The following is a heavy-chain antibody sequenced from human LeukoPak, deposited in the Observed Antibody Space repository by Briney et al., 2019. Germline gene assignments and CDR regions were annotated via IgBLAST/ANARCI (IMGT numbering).Heavy chain of an antibody. V-gene: IGHV3-30*18. CDR2: ISYDGSNK. CDR3: AKGGIPDDP. J-gene: IGHJ5*02. Sequence: GRSLRLSCAASGFSFSSYGMHWVRQAPGKGLEWVAVISYDGSNKYHADSVKGRFTISRDNSKDTLYLQMNSLRVEDTAVYYCAKGGIPDDPWGQGTLVTVSS. CDR1: GFSFSSYG. D-gene: IGHD2-21*01.